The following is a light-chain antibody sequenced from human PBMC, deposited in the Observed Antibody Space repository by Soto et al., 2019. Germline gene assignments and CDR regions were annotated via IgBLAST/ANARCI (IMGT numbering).Light chain of an antibody. V-gene: IGKV3-20*01. CDR3: QQYGGSPPFT. Sequence: EIVLTQSPDTLSLSPGERATLSCRASQSVTSTYLAWYQQKPGQTPRLLIYGASTRATGIPDRFSGSGSGTDFTLTISRLEPEDSAVYYCQQYGGSPPFTFGQGTKVDIK. J-gene: IGKJ3*01. CDR1: QSVTSTY. CDR2: GAS.